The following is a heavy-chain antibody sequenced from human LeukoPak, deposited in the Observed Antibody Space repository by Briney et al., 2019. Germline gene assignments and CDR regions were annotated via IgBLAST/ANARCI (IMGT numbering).Heavy chain of an antibody. Sequence: GGSLRLSCAASGFTFSSYAMSWVRQAPGKGLEWVSAISGSGGSTYYADSVKGRFYISRDNSKNTLYLQMNSLRAEDTAVYYCAKRGPSCSAGSCYAVPDHWGQGTLVTVSS. V-gene: IGHV3-23*01. CDR1: GFTFSSYA. CDR2: ISGSGGST. D-gene: IGHD2-15*01. CDR3: AKRGPSCSAGSCYAVPDH. J-gene: IGHJ4*02.